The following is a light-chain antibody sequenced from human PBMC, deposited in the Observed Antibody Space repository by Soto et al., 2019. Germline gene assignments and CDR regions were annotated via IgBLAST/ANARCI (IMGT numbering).Light chain of an antibody. CDR3: MQGTHWPYT. CDR2: KVS. CDR1: QSLVYKDENTY. V-gene: IGKV2-30*01. J-gene: IGKJ2*01. Sequence: VVMTQSPLSLPVTLGQPASISCRSSQSLVYKDENTYLNRFQQRPGQSPRRLIYKVSNRDSGVPDRFSGSGSGTDFTLKISRVEAEDVGVYYCMQGTHWPYTFGQGTKLEIK.